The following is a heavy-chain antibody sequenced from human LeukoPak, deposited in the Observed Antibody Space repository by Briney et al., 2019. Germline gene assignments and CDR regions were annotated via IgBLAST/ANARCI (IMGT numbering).Heavy chain of an antibody. Sequence: ASVKVSCKAAGGTFSSYAIRWVRQAPGQGLEWMGRIIPSLGIANYAQKFQGSVTITADKSTSTAYMELSSLRSEDTAVYYCARGQAQDYGDYYYYYYGMDVWGQGTTVTVSS. V-gene: IGHV1-69*04. D-gene: IGHD4-17*01. CDR1: GGTFSSYA. J-gene: IGHJ6*02. CDR3: ARGQAQDYGDYYYYYYGMDV. CDR2: IIPSLGIA.